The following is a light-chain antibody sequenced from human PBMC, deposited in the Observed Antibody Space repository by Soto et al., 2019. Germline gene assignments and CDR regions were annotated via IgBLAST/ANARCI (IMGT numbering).Light chain of an antibody. CDR2: AAS. CDR1: QGISSY. J-gene: IGKJ1*01. CDR3: QQYNNWPQT. Sequence: AIRMTQSPSSFSASTGDRVTITCRASQGISSYLAWYQQKPGKAPKLLIYAASTLQSGVPSRFSGSGSGTDFTLTISCLQSEDFATYYCQQYNNWPQTFGQGTKVEIK. V-gene: IGKV1-8*01.